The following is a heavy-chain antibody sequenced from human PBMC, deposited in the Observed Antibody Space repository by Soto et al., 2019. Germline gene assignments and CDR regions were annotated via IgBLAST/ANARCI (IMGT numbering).Heavy chain of an antibody. Sequence: PVGSVRLSCAASGFSVSSNYMSWVRQAPGEGLEWVAIIYINGSTDYADSVQGRFSVSRDIYKNTLFLQMNNLRAEDTAVYFCSGDPSGYDEGDWYHGVDVWGQGTTVTVSS. J-gene: IGHJ6*02. V-gene: IGHV3-53*01. D-gene: IGHD5-12*01. CDR3: SGDPSGYDEGDWYHGVDV. CDR2: IYINGST. CDR1: GFSVSSNY.